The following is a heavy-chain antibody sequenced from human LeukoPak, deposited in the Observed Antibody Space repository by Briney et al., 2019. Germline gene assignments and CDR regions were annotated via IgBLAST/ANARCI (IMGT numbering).Heavy chain of an antibody. D-gene: IGHD4-23*01. V-gene: IGHV3-23*01. CDR2: VANSGVDT. Sequence: QSGGSLRLSCAASGFTFTTYAMSWVRQAPGKGLEWVSTVANSGVDTYYADSVRGRFTISRDNSRNTIYLQINSLRAEDTAVYYCAKSHSVAQRGYFDYWGQGTLVTVS. J-gene: IGHJ4*02. CDR3: AKSHSVAQRGYFDY. CDR1: GFTFTTYA.